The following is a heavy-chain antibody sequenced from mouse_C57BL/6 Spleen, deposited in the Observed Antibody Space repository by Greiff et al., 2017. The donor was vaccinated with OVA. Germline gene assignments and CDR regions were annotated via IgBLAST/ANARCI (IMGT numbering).Heavy chain of an antibody. CDR2: IDPHSGGT. Sequence: QVQLQQPGAELVKPGASVKLSCKASGYTFTSYWMHWVKQRPGRGLEWIGRIDPHSGGTKYNEKFKSKATLTVDKPSSTAYMQLSSLTSEDSAVYYCARGGYDYDEGRLNYFDYWGQGTTLTVSS. D-gene: IGHD2-4*01. CDR3: ARGGYDYDEGRLNYFDY. J-gene: IGHJ2*01. V-gene: IGHV1-72*01. CDR1: GYTFTSYW.